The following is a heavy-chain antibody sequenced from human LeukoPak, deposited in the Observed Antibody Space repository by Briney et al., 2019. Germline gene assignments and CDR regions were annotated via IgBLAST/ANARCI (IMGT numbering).Heavy chain of an antibody. J-gene: IGHJ3*02. D-gene: IGHD4-17*01. CDR3: ARAHDYGDYVRAFDI. Sequence: SVKVSCKASGYTFTSYGISWVRQAPGQGLEWMGGIIPIFGTANYAQKFQGRVTITADESTSTAYMELSSLRSEDTAVYYCARAHDYGDYVRAFDIWGQGTMVTVSS. V-gene: IGHV1-69*13. CDR2: IIPIFGTA. CDR1: GYTFTSYG.